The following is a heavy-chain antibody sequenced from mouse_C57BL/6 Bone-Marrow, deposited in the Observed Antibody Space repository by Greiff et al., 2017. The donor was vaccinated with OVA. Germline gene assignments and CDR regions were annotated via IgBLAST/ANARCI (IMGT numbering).Heavy chain of an antibody. Sequence: EVQLVESGPELVKPGASVKISCKASGYSFTGYYMNWVKQSPEKSLEWIGEINPSTGGTTYNQKFKAKATLTVDKSSSTAYMQLKSLTSEDSAVYYCARGRQLRLQFAYWGQGTLATVSA. CDR1: GYSFTGYY. V-gene: IGHV1-42*01. CDR3: ARGRQLRLQFAY. D-gene: IGHD3-2*02. CDR2: INPSTGGT. J-gene: IGHJ3*01.